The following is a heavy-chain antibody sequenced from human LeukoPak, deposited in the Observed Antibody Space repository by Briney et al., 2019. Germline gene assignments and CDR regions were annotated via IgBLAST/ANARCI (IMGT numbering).Heavy chain of an antibody. CDR3: ARDTPLANCGGDCYSDAFDI. CDR1: GFTYSSYW. V-gene: IGHV3-74*01. CDR2: INSDGSST. Sequence: GGSLRLSWAASGFTYSSYWMHWVRQAPGKGLVWVSRINSDGSSTTYADSVKGRFTISRDNAKNTLYLQMNSLTAEDTAVYYCARDTPLANCGGDCYSDAFDIWGQGTMVTVSS. D-gene: IGHD2-21*02. J-gene: IGHJ3*02.